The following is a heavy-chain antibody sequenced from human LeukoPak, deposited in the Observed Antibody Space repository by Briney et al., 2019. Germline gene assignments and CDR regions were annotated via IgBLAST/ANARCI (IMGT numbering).Heavy chain of an antibody. D-gene: IGHD6-19*01. Sequence: SETLSLTCTVSGGSISSSSYYWGWIRQPPGKGLEWIGSIYYSGSTYYNPSLKSRVTISVDTSNNQFSLKLSSVTAADTAVYYCARHTGYSSGWYGTSGFDYWGQGTLVSVSS. CDR1: GGSISSSSYY. J-gene: IGHJ4*02. CDR3: ARHTGYSSGWYGTSGFDY. V-gene: IGHV4-39*01. CDR2: IYYSGST.